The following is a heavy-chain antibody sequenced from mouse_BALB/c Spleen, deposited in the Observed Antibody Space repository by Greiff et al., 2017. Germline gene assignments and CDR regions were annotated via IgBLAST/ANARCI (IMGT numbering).Heavy chain of an antibody. CDR3: ATYYYGSSYVGYFDV. D-gene: IGHD1-1*01. Sequence: VQRVESGPGLVQPSQSLSITCTVSGFSLTSYGVHWVRQSPGKGLEWLGVIWSGGSTDYNAAFISRLSISKDNSKSQVFFKMNSLQANDTAIYYCATYYYGSSYVGYFDVWGAGTTVTVSS. J-gene: IGHJ1*01. CDR2: IWSGGST. CDR1: GFSLTSYG. V-gene: IGHV2-2*02.